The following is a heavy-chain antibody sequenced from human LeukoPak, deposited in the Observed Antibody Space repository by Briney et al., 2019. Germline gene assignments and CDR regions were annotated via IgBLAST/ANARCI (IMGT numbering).Heavy chain of an antibody. CDR2: ISRSSTTM. Sequence: GGSLRLSCAASGFPLSDYYMSWIRQAPGKGLEWVSYISRSSTTMFYADSVKGRFSISRDNAKNSLFLHMNNLRAEDTAVYYCASRIGAASGTVFDPWGRGTLVTVSS. CDR3: ASRIGAASGTVFDP. D-gene: IGHD6-13*01. J-gene: IGHJ5*02. CDR1: GFPLSDYY. V-gene: IGHV3-11*01.